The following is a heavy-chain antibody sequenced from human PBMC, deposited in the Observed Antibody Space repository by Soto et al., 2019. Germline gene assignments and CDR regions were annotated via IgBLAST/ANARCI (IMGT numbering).Heavy chain of an antibody. J-gene: IGHJ4*02. CDR2: IIPILGIA. CDR3: ASPPATYGGSLDY. D-gene: IGHD3-10*01. V-gene: IGHV1-69*02. CDR1: GGTFSSYT. Sequence: SLKVSCKASGGTFSSYTISWVRQAPGQGLEWMGRIIPILGIANYAQKFQGRVTITADKSTSTAYMELSSLRSEDTAVYYCASPPATYGGSLDYWGQGTLVTVSS.